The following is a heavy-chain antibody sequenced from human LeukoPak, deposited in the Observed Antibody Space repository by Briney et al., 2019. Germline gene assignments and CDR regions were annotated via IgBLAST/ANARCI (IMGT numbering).Heavy chain of an antibody. D-gene: IGHD2-2*02. V-gene: IGHV1-2*02. CDR2: INPNSGGT. Sequence: ASVKVSCKASGYTFTGYYMHWVRQAPGQGLEWMGWINPNSGGTNYAQKFQGRVTMTRDTSISTAYMELSRLRSDDTAVYYCARGRGYCSSTSCYTDYYYYMDVWGKGTTVTVSS. CDR1: GYTFTGYY. CDR3: ARGRGYCSSTSCYTDYYYYMDV. J-gene: IGHJ6*03.